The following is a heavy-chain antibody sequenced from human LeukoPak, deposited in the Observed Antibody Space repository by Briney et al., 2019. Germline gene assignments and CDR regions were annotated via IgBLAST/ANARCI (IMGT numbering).Heavy chain of an antibody. Sequence: PSETLSLTCSVSGGSISGYYWSWIRQPPGKELEWIGYVYYSENTKYNPSLESRATISLDTSKNQFSLRLNSVTTADTAVYFCTRRVAITGTPKAYFDYWGQGILVTASS. V-gene: IGHV4-59*08. D-gene: IGHD1-20*01. J-gene: IGHJ4*02. CDR3: TRRVAITGTPKAYFDY. CDR2: VYYSENT. CDR1: GGSISGYY.